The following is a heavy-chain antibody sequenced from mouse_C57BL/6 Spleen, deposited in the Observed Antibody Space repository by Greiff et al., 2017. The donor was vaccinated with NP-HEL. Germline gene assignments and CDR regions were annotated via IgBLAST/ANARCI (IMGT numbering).Heavy chain of an antibody. CDR1: GYTFTSYW. J-gene: IGHJ3*01. V-gene: IGHV1-64*01. D-gene: IGHD2-3*01. CDR2: IRPNSGST. CDR3: ARAYDGYYVFAY. Sequence: QVQLQQPGAELVKPGASVKLSCKASGYTFTSYWMPWVQQTPGQALEWIGMIRPNSGSTNYTEKFKGKATLTVDTTSSTAYMQLSSLTSEDSAVYYCARAYDGYYVFAYWGPGTLVTVSA.